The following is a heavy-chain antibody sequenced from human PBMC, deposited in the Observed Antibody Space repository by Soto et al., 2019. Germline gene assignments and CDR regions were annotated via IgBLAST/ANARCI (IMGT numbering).Heavy chain of an antibody. D-gene: IGHD2-2*01. Sequence: GASVKVSCKASGYTFTSYYMHWVRQAPGQGLEWMGIINPSGGTTIYAPRFQGRVTLTRDTSTSTVYMELSSLRSADTAVYYCARDGNHCSTTSCPNNHHHYSMDVWGQGTTVTVSS. CDR3: ARDGNHCSTTSCPNNHHHYSMDV. CDR2: INPSGGTT. J-gene: IGHJ6*02. V-gene: IGHV1-46*01. CDR1: GYTFTSYY.